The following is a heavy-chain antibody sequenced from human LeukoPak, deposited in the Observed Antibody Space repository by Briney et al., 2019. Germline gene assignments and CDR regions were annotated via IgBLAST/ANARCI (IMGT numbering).Heavy chain of an antibody. CDR3: VRAEAS. CDR2: ISYDGSNK. J-gene: IGHJ5*02. Sequence: PGGSLRLSCAASGFTFSSYGMHWVRQAPGKGLEWVAVISYDGSNKYYADSVKGRFTISRDNAKNTLYLQMNSLRAEDTAVYYCVRAEASWGPGSLVTVSS. V-gene: IGHV3-30*03. CDR1: GFTFSSYG.